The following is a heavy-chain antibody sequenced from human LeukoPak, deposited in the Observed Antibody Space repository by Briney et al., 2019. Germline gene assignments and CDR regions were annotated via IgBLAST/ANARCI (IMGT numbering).Heavy chain of an antibody. Sequence: GGSLRLSCAASGFTFSSYWMHWVRQAPGKGLVWVSRINSDGSSTSYADSVKGRFTISRDNAKNTLYLQMNSLRAEDTAVYYCTTMNQWLVRTVDFDYWGQGTLVTVSS. CDR2: INSDGSST. D-gene: IGHD6-19*01. CDR3: TTMNQWLVRTVDFDY. V-gene: IGHV3-74*01. J-gene: IGHJ4*02. CDR1: GFTFSSYW.